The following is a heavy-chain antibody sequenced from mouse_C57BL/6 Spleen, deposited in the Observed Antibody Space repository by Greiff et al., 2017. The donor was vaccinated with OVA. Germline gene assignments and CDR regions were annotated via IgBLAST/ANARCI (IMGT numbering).Heavy chain of an antibody. CDR2: INPNYGTT. J-gene: IGHJ1*03. CDR3: ARGFYYGNYKDWYFDV. D-gene: IGHD2-1*01. Sequence: VQLQQSGPELVKPGASVKISCKASGYSFTDYNMNWVKQSHGKSLEWIGVINPNYGTTSYNQKFKGKATLTVDQSSSTAYMQLNSLTSEDSAVYYCARGFYYGNYKDWYFDVWGTGTTVTVSS. CDR1: GYSFTDYN. V-gene: IGHV1-39*01.